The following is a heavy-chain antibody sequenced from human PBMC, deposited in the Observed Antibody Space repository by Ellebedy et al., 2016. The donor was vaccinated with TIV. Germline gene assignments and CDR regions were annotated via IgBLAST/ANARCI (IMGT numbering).Heavy chain of an antibody. CDR3: AKDRYYASGSNSDY. Sequence: GESLKISCAASGFTFSRSGMHWVRQAPGKGLEWVAVISYDGSNKYYADSVKGRFTISRDNSKNTLYLQMNSLRVQDTAVYYCAKDRYYASGSNSDYWGQGTLVTVSS. V-gene: IGHV3-30*18. CDR2: ISYDGSNK. D-gene: IGHD3-10*01. J-gene: IGHJ4*02. CDR1: GFTFSRSG.